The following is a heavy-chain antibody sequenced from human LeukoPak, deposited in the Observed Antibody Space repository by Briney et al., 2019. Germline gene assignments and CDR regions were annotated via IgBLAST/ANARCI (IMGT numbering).Heavy chain of an antibody. CDR2: ITNSGNSK. CDR3: ARSRVIVD. CDR1: EFTFSSYS. V-gene: IGHV3-48*01. D-gene: IGHD1-26*01. J-gene: IGHJ4*02. Sequence: GGSLRLSCAASEFTFSSYSMNWVRQAPGKGLEWVSYITNSGNSKSYADSVKGRFTISRDNTKSSLYLQMNGLRAEDTAVYYCARSRVIVDWGQGTLVTVSS.